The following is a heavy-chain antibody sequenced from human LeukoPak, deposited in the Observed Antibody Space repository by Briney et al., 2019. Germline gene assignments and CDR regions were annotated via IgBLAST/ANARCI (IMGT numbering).Heavy chain of an antibody. D-gene: IGHD3-16*01. V-gene: IGHV3-21*01. CDR1: GFTFSSYG. CDR2: ISSSSYYI. Sequence: GGSLRLSCAASGFTFSSYGMHWVRQAPGKGLEWVSSISSSSYYIYSADSVKGRFTISRDNAKNSLYLQMNSLRAEDTAVYYCARDLGVSAFDIWGQGTMVTVSS. CDR3: ARDLGVSAFDI. J-gene: IGHJ3*02.